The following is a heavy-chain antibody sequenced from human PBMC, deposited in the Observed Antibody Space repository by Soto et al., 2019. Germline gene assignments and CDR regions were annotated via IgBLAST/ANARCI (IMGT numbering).Heavy chain of an antibody. D-gene: IGHD3-22*01. Sequence: QVQLVQSGAEVKKPGASVKVSCKASGYTFTGYGIGWVRQAPGQGLEWMGWISGYNANTNYPQKLQGRITMTTDTSPSSAYMELRIMRYDDTAVYYCARGGYYYDSSGYYSDYWGQGTLVTVSS. V-gene: IGHV1-18*01. J-gene: IGHJ4*02. CDR2: ISGYNANT. CDR1: GYTFTGYG. CDR3: ARGGYYYDSSGYYSDY.